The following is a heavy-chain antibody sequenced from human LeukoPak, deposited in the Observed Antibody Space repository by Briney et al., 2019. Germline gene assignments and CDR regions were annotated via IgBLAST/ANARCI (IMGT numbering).Heavy chain of an antibody. Sequence: HPGGSLRLSCAASGFTFSSYAMSWVRQAPGKGLEWVSAISGSGGNTYYADSVKGRFTISRDNSKRTLYLQMNSLRAEDTAVYYCAKDFGEFQLLSFDYWGQGTLVTVSS. CDR1: GFTFSSYA. CDR2: ISGSGGNT. V-gene: IGHV3-23*01. J-gene: IGHJ4*02. D-gene: IGHD2-2*01. CDR3: AKDFGEFQLLSFDY.